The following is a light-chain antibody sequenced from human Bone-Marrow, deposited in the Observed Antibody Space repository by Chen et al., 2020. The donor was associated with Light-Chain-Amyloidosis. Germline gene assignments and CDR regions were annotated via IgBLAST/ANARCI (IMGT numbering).Light chain of an antibody. CDR1: SSDVGGDNH. Sequence: QSALTQPASVPGSPGQSITISCTGTSSDVGGDNHVSWYQQHPDKAPKLMIYEVTNRPSWVPDRCSGSKSDNTASLTISGLQTEDEADYFCSSYTITNTLVFGSGTRVTVL. CDR3: SSYTITNTLV. V-gene: IGLV2-14*01. J-gene: IGLJ1*01. CDR2: EVT.